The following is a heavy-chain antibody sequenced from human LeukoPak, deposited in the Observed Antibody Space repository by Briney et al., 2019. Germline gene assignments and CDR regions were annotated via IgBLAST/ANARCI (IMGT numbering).Heavy chain of an antibody. V-gene: IGHV4-59*08. CDR2: IYYSGST. CDR1: GGSISSYY. D-gene: IGHD3-3*01. CDR3: ARHGTWSGYDY. Sequence: SETLSLTCTVSGGSISSYYWSWTRQPPGKGLEWIGYIYYSGSTNYNPSLKSRVTISVDTSKNQFSLKLSSVTAADTAVYYCARHGTWSGYDYWGQGTLVTVSS. J-gene: IGHJ4*02.